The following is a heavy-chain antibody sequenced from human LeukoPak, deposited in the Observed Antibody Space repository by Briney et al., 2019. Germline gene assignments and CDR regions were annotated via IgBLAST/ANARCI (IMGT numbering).Heavy chain of an antibody. D-gene: IGHD3-22*01. J-gene: IGHJ4*02. CDR2: ISGSGGST. CDR1: GFTFSSYA. V-gene: IGHV3-23*01. Sequence: GGSLRLSCAASGFTFSSYAMSWVRQAPGKGLEWVSAISGSGGSTYYADSVKGRFTISRDNSKNTLYLQMNSLRAEDTAVYYCAKDYSITMIVVAPAWLHWGQGTLVTVSS. CDR3: AKDYSITMIVVAPAWLH.